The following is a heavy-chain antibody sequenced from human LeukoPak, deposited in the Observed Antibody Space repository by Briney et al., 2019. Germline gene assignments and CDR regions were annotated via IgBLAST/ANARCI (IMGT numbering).Heavy chain of an antibody. J-gene: IGHJ5*02. CDR1: GGTFSSYA. CDR3: AREVGIAAAGNNWFDP. Sequence: GASVKVSCKASGGTFSSYAISWVRQAPGQGLEWMGGIIPIFGQANYAQKFQGRVTIPTDESTSTAYMELSSLRSEDTAVYYCAREVGIAAAGNNWFDPWGQGTLVTVSS. V-gene: IGHV1-69*05. CDR2: IIPIFGQA. D-gene: IGHD6-13*01.